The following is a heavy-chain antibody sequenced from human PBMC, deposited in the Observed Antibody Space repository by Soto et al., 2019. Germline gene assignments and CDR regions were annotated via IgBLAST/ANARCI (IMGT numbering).Heavy chain of an antibody. V-gene: IGHV3-23*01. CDR2: VSGYGGST. J-gene: IGHJ4*02. CDR1: GFTFSNFA. Sequence: EVQLLESGGNLVQPGGSLRLSCPASGFTFSNFAMSWVRQAPGKGLEWVSSVSGYGGSTYYADSVKGRFTISRDNSKNTLYLQMNSLRAEDTAVYYCAKDRLHGVGLTRDFDYWGQGTLVTVSS. CDR3: AKDRLHGVGLTRDFDY. D-gene: IGHD1-26*01.